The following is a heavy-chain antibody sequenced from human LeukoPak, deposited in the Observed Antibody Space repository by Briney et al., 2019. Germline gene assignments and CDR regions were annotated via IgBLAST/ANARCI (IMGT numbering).Heavy chain of an antibody. CDR3: ARGDGRVEMATIIDY. J-gene: IGHJ4*02. V-gene: IGHV3-11*01. Sequence: GGSLRLSCAASEFTFSDYYMSWIRQAPGKGLEWVSYISSSGSTIYYADSVKGRFTISRDNAKNSLYLQMNSLRAEDTAVYYCARGDGRVEMATIIDYWGQGTLVTVSS. CDR1: EFTFSDYY. CDR2: ISSSGSTI. D-gene: IGHD5-24*01.